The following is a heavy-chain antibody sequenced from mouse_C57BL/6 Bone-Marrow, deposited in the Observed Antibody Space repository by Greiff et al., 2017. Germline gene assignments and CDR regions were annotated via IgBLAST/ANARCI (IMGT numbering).Heavy chain of an antibody. CDR3: AREGGTVVATDY. D-gene: IGHD1-1*01. Sequence: VQLQQPGAELVKPGASVKLSCKASGYTFTSYWMHWVKQRPGQGLEWIGMIHPNSGSTNYNEKFKSKATLTVDKSSSTAYMQLSSLTSEDSAVYYCAREGGTVVATDYWGQGTTLTVSS. V-gene: IGHV1-64*01. J-gene: IGHJ2*01. CDR1: GYTFTSYW. CDR2: IHPNSGST.